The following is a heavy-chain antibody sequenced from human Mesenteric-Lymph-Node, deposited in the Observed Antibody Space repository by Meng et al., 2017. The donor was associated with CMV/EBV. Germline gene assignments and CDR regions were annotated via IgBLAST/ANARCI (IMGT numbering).Heavy chain of an antibody. CDR3: VKEEKYSSGWPFDY. Sequence: GESLKISCADSGLTFSDYYMTWIRQAPGKGLEWVSSISDSGNTIYYADSVKGRFTISRDNSKNMLYLQMNSLRAEDTAIYYCVKEEKYSSGWPFDYWGQGTLVTVSS. J-gene: IGHJ4*02. V-gene: IGHV3-11*01. D-gene: IGHD6-19*01. CDR2: ISDSGNTI. CDR1: GLTFSDYY.